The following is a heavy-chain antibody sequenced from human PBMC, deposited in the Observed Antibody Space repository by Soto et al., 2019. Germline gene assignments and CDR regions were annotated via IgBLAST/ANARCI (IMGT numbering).Heavy chain of an antibody. V-gene: IGHV3-33*01. CDR3: ARMHYYGSGTMGDLDY. Sequence: GGSLRLSCAASGFTFSSYGMHWVRQAPGKGLEWVAVIWYDGSNKYYADSVKGRFTISRDNSKNTLYLQMNSLRAEDTAVYYCARMHYYGSGTMGDLDYWGQGTLVTVSS. CDR2: IWYDGSNK. CDR1: GFTFSSYG. D-gene: IGHD3-10*01. J-gene: IGHJ4*02.